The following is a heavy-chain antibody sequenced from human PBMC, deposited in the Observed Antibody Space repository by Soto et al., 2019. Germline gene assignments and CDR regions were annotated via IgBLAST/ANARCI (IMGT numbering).Heavy chain of an antibody. J-gene: IGHJ4*02. Sequence: QVDLVQSGAEVKEPGASVRISCEASGYTFTSYGIHWVRQAPGQRLEWMGWINTGSSNTRYSPEFQARVTITRDTSASPAYMELNSLRSEDTAAYSCARAMPTAGYIYFDPRGQGTLVTVSS. CDR1: GYTFTSYG. D-gene: IGHD3-16*02. V-gene: IGHV1-3*04. CDR2: INTGSSNT. CDR3: ARAMPTAGYIYFDP.